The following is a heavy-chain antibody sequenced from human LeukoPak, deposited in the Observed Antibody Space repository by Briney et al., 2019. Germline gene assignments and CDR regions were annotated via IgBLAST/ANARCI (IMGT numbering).Heavy chain of an antibody. CDR3: ARTGIAAGTTTYFDY. CDR2: TYYRSKWNY. J-gene: IGHJ4*02. Sequence: SQTLSLTCALSGDSVSSNSAAWNWVRQSPSRGLEWLGRTYYRSKWNYDYAESVKSRVTFTPDTSKNPFSLQLTSVTPEDTALYYCARTGIAAGTTTYFDYWGQGTLVTVSS. CDR1: GDSVSSNSAA. D-gene: IGHD6-13*01. V-gene: IGHV6-1*01.